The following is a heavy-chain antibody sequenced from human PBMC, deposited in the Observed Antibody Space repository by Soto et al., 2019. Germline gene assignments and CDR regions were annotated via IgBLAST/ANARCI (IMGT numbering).Heavy chain of an antibody. J-gene: IGHJ6*02. V-gene: IGHV1-69*01. CDR2: IIPIFGTA. CDR1: GGTFSSYA. Sequence: QVQLVQSGAEVKKPGSSVKVSCKASGGTFSSYAISWVRQAPGQGLEWMGGIIPIFGTANYAQKFQGGVTITADEPTGTAYMELSSLRSEDTAVYYCSKSLPDRDYYYGMDVWGQGTTVTVSS. CDR3: SKSLPDRDYYYGMDV.